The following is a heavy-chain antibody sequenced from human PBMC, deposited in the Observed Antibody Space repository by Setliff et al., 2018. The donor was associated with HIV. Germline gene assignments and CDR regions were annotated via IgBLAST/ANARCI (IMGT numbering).Heavy chain of an antibody. CDR1: GGSISSGSYY. V-gene: IGHV4-61*09. Sequence: SETLSLTCTVSGGSISSGSYYWSWIRQPAGKGLEWIGHIYTSGSTNSNPSLKSRVTISVDTAKNQFALRLTSVTAADTAVYYCARERSRGYTDPPRFDYWGQGTLVTVSS. J-gene: IGHJ4*02. CDR2: IYTSGST. D-gene: IGHD5-18*01. CDR3: ARERSRGYTDPPRFDY.